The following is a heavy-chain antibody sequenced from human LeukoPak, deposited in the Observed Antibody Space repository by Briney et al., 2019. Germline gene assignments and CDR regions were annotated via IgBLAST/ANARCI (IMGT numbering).Heavy chain of an antibody. CDR1: GFTFSSYW. Sequence: GGSLRLSCEASGFTFSSYWMNWVRQAPGKGLVWVSRIASAGSTTTYVDSVKGRFSISRDTAKNTLYLQMNSLRVEDTAVYYCARGRPHGNDYWGQGTLVTVSS. V-gene: IGHV3-74*01. CDR2: IASAGSTT. J-gene: IGHJ4*02. CDR3: ARGRPHGNDY. D-gene: IGHD4-23*01.